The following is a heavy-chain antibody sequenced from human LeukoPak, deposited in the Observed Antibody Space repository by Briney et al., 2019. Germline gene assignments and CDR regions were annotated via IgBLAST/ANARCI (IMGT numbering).Heavy chain of an antibody. Sequence: ASVKVSCKASGFTFTSSAVQWVRQARGQRLEWIGWIVVGSGNTNCAQKFQERVTITRDMSTSTAYMELSSLRSEDTAVYYCARETVPAVPPRIGMDVWGQGTTVTVSS. J-gene: IGHJ6*02. CDR2: IVVGSGNT. D-gene: IGHD2-2*01. V-gene: IGHV1-58*01. CDR3: ARETVPAVPPRIGMDV. CDR1: GFTFTSSA.